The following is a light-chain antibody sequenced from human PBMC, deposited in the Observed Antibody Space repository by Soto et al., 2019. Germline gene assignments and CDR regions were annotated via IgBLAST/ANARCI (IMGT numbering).Light chain of an antibody. V-gene: IGKV3-15*01. J-gene: IGKJ4*01. Sequence: VITQSPATLSVSPGERATLSCRASHIVMKDLAWYQQKPGQAPRLLIYDSSTRASGIPPRFSGGGAGTEFSRTISSLQSEDVAVDYCQQYNKWPLTFGGGTKVDIK. CDR1: HIVMKD. CDR3: QQYNKWPLT. CDR2: DSS.